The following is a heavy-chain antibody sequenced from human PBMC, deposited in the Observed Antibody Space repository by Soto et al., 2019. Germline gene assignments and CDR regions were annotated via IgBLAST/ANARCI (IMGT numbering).Heavy chain of an antibody. Sequence: RVSLRLSCSSSGVPFSSYCMHWVRQAPGKGLEWVAVIWYDGSNKYYADSVKGRFTISRDNSKNTLYLQMNSLRAEDTAVYYCARDPDTDDSSGYGDYWGQGTLVNVSS. CDR1: GVPFSSYC. J-gene: IGHJ4*02. D-gene: IGHD3-22*01. CDR3: ARDPDTDDSSGYGDY. V-gene: IGHV3-33*01. CDR2: IWYDGSNK.